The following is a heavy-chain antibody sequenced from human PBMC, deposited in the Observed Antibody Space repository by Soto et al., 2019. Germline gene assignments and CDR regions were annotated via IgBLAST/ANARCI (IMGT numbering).Heavy chain of an antibody. CDR3: ARGYCSGSSCYLGAGYYYYYMEV. D-gene: IGHD2-2*01. CDR2: INAGNGNT. J-gene: IGHJ6*03. V-gene: IGHV1-3*01. CDR1: GYTFTSYT. Sequence: ASVKVSFKSSGYTFTSYTIHWVRQAPGQRLEWMGWINAGNGNTKYSQKFQGRVTITRDTSASTAYMELSSLRSEDTAVYYCARGYCSGSSCYLGAGYYYYYMEVWGKGTTVTVSS.